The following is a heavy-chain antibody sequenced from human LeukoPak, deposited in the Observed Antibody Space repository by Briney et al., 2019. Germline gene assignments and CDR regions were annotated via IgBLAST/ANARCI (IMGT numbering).Heavy chain of an antibody. D-gene: IGHD6-13*01. V-gene: IGHV3-30-3*01. CDR3: ARDQSGYSSSWCFDY. Sequence: PGGSLRLSCAASGFTFSSYAIHWVRQAPGKGLEWVAVISYDGSNKYYADSVKGRFTISRDNSKNTLYLQMNSLRAEDTAVYYCARDQSGYSSSWCFDYWGQRTLVTVSS. J-gene: IGHJ4*02. CDR2: ISYDGSNK. CDR1: GFTFSSYA.